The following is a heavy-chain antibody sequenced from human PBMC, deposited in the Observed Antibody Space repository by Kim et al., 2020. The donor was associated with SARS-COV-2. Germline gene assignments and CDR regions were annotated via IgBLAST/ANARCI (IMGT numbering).Heavy chain of an antibody. V-gene: IGHV4-59*13. CDR2: IYYSGST. J-gene: IGHJ5*02. Sequence: SETLSLTCTVSGGSISSYYWSWIRQPPGKGLEWIGYIYYSGSTNYNPSLKSRVTISVDTSKNQFSLKLSSVTAADTAVYYCAREVRGKFGAWGQGTLVTVSS. CDR3: AREVRGKFGA. D-gene: IGHD3-10*01. CDR1: GGSISSYY.